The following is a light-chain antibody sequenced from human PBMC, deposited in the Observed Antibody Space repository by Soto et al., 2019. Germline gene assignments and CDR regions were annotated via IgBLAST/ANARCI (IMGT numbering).Light chain of an antibody. J-gene: IGKJ1*01. CDR1: QSISSW. CDR3: QQYESFPRT. Sequence: DIQMTQSPSTLSASVGDRVTITCRASQSISSWLAWYQQKPGKAPKLLIYKASSLESGVPSRFSGSGSGTEFTLSISSLQPDDFATYHCQQYESFPRTLGQGTKVEIK. CDR2: KAS. V-gene: IGKV1-5*03.